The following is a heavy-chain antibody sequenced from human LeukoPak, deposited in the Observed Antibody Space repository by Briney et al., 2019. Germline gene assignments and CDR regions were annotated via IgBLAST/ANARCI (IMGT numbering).Heavy chain of an antibody. CDR1: GFTFTSSA. Sequence: SVKVSCKASGFTFTSSAVQWVRQARGQRLEWIGWIIVGSGNTNYAQKFQERITITRDMSTSTAYMELSSLRSEDTAVYYCAADPLYSNYRPGNYWGQGTLVTVSS. CDR2: IIVGSGNT. CDR3: AADPLYSNYRPGNY. J-gene: IGHJ4*02. V-gene: IGHV1-58*01. D-gene: IGHD4-11*01.